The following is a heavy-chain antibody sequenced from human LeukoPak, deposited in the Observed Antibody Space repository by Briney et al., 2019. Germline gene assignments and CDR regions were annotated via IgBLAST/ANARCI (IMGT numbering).Heavy chain of an antibody. J-gene: IGHJ6*03. Sequence: ASVKVSCKASGYTFSGFYIHWVRQAPGQGLEWMGWINPNSGVTNYAQKLQGRVTITRDTSIDTAYMQLSRLRSDGTAVYYCAKDRYGDYEAPFHYYMDAWGRGTTVTVSS. CDR3: AKDRYGDYEAPFHYYMDA. V-gene: IGHV1-2*02. CDR1: GYTFSGFY. D-gene: IGHD5-12*01. CDR2: INPNSGVT.